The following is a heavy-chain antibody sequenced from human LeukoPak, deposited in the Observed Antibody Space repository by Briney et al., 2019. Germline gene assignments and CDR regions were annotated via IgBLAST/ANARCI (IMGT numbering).Heavy chain of an antibody. V-gene: IGHV4-59*08. CDR1: GGSISSYY. D-gene: IGHD3-3*01. CDR3: ARHGTYYDFWSGYYSLYKGFDP. CDR2: IYYSGST. Sequence: PSETLSLTCTVSGGSISSYYWSWIRQPPGKGLEWIGYIYYSGSTNYNPSLKSRVTISVDTSKNQFSLKLSSVTAADTAVYYCARHGTYYDFWSGYYSLYKGFDPWGQGTLVTVSS. J-gene: IGHJ5*02.